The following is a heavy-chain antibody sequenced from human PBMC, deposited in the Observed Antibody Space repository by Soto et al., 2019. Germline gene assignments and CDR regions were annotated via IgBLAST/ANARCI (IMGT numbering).Heavy chain of an antibody. J-gene: IGHJ6*02. V-gene: IGHV3-30*02. CDR2: TSYNGNNK. CDR1: GFTFSSYG. CDR3: AKDIKCEDFTYGYFYYGMDV. D-gene: IGHD3-10*01. Sequence: GGSVRLSCAASGFTFSSYGMHWVRQAPGKGLEWVASTSYNGNNKYYGDSVKGRFTISRDNSKNTLHLQMITLRPEDTAVYYCAKDIKCEDFTYGYFYYGMDVWGQGTTVTVSS.